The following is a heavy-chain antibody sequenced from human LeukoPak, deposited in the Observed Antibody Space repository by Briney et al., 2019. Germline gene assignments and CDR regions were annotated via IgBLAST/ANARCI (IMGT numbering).Heavy chain of an antibody. D-gene: IGHD6-6*01. V-gene: IGHV3-48*01. CDR3: TRGGAARPDY. J-gene: IGHJ4*02. CDR1: GFTFSNYG. Sequence: GGSLRLSCAASGFTFSNYGMDWVRQAPGKGLEWASYISSNSRTIDYANSVKGRFTVSRDNAKNSLFLQMNSLRAEDTAVYYCTRGGAARPDYWGQGTLVTVSS. CDR2: ISSNSRTI.